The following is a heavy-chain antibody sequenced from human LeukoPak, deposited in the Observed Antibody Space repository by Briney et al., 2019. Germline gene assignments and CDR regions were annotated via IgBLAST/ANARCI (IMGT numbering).Heavy chain of an antibody. CDR2: ISSSGSTI. Sequence: GGSLRLSCAASGFTFSSYEMNWVRQAPGKGLEWVSYISSSGSTIYYADSVKGRFTISRDNAKNSLYLQMNSLRAEDTAVYYCARGRASSSWYGNYYYYGMDVWGQGTTVTVSS. CDR3: ARGRASSSWYGNYYYYGMDV. J-gene: IGHJ6*02. CDR1: GFTFSSYE. D-gene: IGHD6-13*01. V-gene: IGHV3-48*03.